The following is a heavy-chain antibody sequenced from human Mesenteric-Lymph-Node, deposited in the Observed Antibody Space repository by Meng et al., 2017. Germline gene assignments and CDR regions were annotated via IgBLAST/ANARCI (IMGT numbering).Heavy chain of an antibody. V-gene: IGHV1-69*13. D-gene: IGHD4-17*01. CDR1: GGTFSSYA. Sequence: SVKVSCKASGGTFSSYAISWVRQAPGQGLEWMGGISPIFGTANYAQKFQGRVTITADESTSTDYMELSSLRSEDTAVYYCARESSVTRKYFDYWGQGTLVTVSS. CDR3: ARESSVTRKYFDY. J-gene: IGHJ4*02. CDR2: ISPIFGTA.